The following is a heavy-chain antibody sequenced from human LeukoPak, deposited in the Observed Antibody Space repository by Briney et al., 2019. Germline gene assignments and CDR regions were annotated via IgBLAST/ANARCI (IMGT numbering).Heavy chain of an antibody. CDR2: IYYSGST. CDR3: ARGFSRSSSWADWYFDL. J-gene: IGHJ2*01. Sequence: PSQTLSLTCTVSGGSISSGGYYWSWIRQHPGKGLEWIGYIYYSGSTYYNPSLKSRVTISVDTSKNQFSLKLSSVTAADTAVYYCARGFSRSSSWADWYFDLWGRGTLVTVSS. D-gene: IGHD6-13*01. CDR1: GGSISSGGYY. V-gene: IGHV4-31*03.